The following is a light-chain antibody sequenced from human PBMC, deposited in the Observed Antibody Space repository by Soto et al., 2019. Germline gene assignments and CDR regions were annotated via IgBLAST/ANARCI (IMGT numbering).Light chain of an antibody. Sequence: QSVLTQPASVSGSPEQSITISCTGTSSDAGAYNLVSWYQQHPGKAPRLIIYEGSKRPSGISHRFSGSKSDNTASLTISGLRAEDEAHYHCCSYAGSRTFVFGGGTKLTVL. CDR2: EGS. CDR3: CSYAGSRTFV. CDR1: SSDAGAYNL. V-gene: IGLV2-23*01. J-gene: IGLJ3*02.